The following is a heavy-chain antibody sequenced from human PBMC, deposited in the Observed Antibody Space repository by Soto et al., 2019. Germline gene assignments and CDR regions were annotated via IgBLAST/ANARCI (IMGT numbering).Heavy chain of an antibody. Sequence: QVQLVESGGGVVQPGRSLRLSCAASGFTFSSYGMHWVRQAPGKGPEWVAVIWYDGSDKYYADSVKGRFTISRDNSKNTLYLQMNSLRAEDTAIYYCTVHGGAGFPNDYWGQGTLVTVSS. CDR3: TVHGGAGFPNDY. D-gene: IGHD3-16*01. CDR1: GFTFSSYG. V-gene: IGHV3-33*01. CDR2: IWYDGSDK. J-gene: IGHJ4*02.